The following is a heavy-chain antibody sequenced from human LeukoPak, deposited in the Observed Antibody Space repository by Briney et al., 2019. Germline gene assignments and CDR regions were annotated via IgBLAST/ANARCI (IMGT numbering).Heavy chain of an antibody. CDR2: INHSGGT. J-gene: IGHJ4*02. CDR3: ARNDYYFEY. V-gene: IGHV4-34*01. Sequence: SETLSLTCAVYGGSFSGFYWSWIRQSPGKGLEWIGEINHSGGTNYNPSLKSRVRISVDTSRNQFSLKLTSVTAADTAIYYCARNDYYFEYWGQGTLVTVSS. D-gene: IGHD3-10*01. CDR1: GGSFSGFY.